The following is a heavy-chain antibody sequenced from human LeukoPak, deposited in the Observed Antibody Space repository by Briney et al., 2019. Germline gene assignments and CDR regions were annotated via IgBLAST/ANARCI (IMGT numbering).Heavy chain of an antibody. V-gene: IGHV4-39*07. J-gene: IGHJ4*02. Sequence: SETLSLTCTVSGGSISSSSFYWGWIRQPPGKGLEWIGTIYYSGSTFYNPSLKSRVTVSVDTSKNQFSLELSSVTAADTAVYYCARGGDDSSGYYYHYWGQGTLVTVSS. CDR3: ARGGDDSSGYYYHY. CDR1: GGSISSSSFY. D-gene: IGHD3-22*01. CDR2: IYYSGST.